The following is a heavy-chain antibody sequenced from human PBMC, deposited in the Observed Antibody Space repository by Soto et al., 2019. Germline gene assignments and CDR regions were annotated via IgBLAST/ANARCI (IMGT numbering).Heavy chain of an antibody. CDR1: GVTFSSET. V-gene: IGHV1-69*01. J-gene: IGHJ4*02. D-gene: IGHD3-10*01. CDR3: ATELGENPASPFDA. Sequence: QVQLVQSGADVKKPGSSVKVSCQASGVTFSSETLGWVRQAPGPGLAWVGGVIPLFGTASYAQKFQGRVTITADESTITVYMELSSLRSDDTAVYFCATELGENPASPFDAWGQGTLCTVSS. CDR2: VIPLFGTA.